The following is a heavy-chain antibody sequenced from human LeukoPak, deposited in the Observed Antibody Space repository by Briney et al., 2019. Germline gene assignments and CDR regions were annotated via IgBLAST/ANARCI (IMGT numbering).Heavy chain of an antibody. Sequence: PGGSLRLSCAASGFTVSSNYMSWVRQAPGKGLEWVSAISGSGGSTYYADSVKGRFTISRDNSKNTLYLQMNSLRAEDTAVYYCAKAPLSPTTVTTFYFDYWGQGTLVTVSS. CDR1: GFTVSSNY. J-gene: IGHJ4*02. CDR3: AKAPLSPTTVTTFYFDY. D-gene: IGHD4-17*01. V-gene: IGHV3-23*01. CDR2: ISGSGGST.